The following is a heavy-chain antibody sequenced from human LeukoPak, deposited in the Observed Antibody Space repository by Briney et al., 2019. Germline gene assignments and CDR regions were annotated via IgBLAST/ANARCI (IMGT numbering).Heavy chain of an antibody. CDR3: AKDPYGDPTDSTGFAY. Sequence: GGSLRLSCAASGFTFSSYAMSWVRQAPGKGLEWVSAISGSGGSTYYADSVKGRFTISRDNSKNTLYLQMNSLRAEDTAVYYCAKDPYGDPTDSTGFAYWGQGTLVTVSS. CDR2: ISGSGGST. CDR1: GFTFSSYA. V-gene: IGHV3-23*01. D-gene: IGHD4-17*01. J-gene: IGHJ4*02.